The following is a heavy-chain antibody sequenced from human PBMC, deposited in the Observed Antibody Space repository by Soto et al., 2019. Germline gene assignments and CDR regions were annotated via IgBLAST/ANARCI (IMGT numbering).Heavy chain of an antibody. CDR1: GGSFSGYY. V-gene: IGHV4-34*01. CDR2: INHSGST. D-gene: IGHD1-26*01. J-gene: IGHJ2*01. CDR3: ARGWKGSGSYSTRYFDL. Sequence: QVQLQQWGAGLLKPSETLSLTCAVYGGSFSGYYWSWIRQPPGKGLEWIGEINHSGSTNYNPSLKSRVTISVDTSKNQFSLKLSSVTAADTAVYYCARGWKGSGSYSTRYFDLWGRGTLVTVSS.